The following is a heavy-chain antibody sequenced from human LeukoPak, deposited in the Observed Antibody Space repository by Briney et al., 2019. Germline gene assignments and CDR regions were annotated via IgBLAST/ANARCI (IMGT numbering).Heavy chain of an antibody. Sequence: SQTLSLTCAISGDSVSSNSAAWNWIRQSPSRGLEWLGRTYYRSKWYNDYAVSVKSRITINPDTSKNQFSLKLSSVTAADTAVYYCARASGLRFNWFDPWGQGTLVTVSS. V-gene: IGHV6-1*01. D-gene: IGHD4-17*01. CDR3: ARASGLRFNWFDP. J-gene: IGHJ5*02. CDR1: GDSVSSNSAA. CDR2: TYYRSKWYN.